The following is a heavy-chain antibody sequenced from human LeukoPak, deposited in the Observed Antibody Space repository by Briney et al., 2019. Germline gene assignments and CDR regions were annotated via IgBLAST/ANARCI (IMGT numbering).Heavy chain of an antibody. CDR2: ISSSSSTM. J-gene: IGHJ4*02. D-gene: IGHD3-3*01. CDR3: ARDDFWSGKPDY. Sequence: GGSLRLSCVASGFTFSSYSMNWVRQAPGKGLEWVSYISSSSSTMYYADSVKGRFTISRHNAKNSLYLQMNSLRAKDTAVYYCARDDFWSGKPDYWGQGTLVTVSS. V-gene: IGHV3-48*01. CDR1: GFTFSSYS.